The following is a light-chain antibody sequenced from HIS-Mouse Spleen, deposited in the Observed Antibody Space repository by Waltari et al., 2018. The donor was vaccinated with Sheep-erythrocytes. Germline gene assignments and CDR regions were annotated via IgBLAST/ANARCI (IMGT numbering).Light chain of an antibody. CDR3: SSYTSSSTWV. CDR2: DVS. J-gene: IGLJ3*02. CDR1: SSDVGGYNY. V-gene: IGLV2-14*03. Sequence: QSALTQPASVSGSPGQSITISCTGTSSDVGGYNYVSWYQQHPGKAPKLMIYDVSNRPSGVSNLFSGSTYGDTASLTISGLQAEDEADFYCSSYTSSSTWVFGGGTKLTVL.